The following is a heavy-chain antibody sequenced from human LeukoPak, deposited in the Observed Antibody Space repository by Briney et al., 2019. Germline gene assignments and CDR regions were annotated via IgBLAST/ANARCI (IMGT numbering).Heavy chain of an antibody. CDR3: ARGGDGYNLPFDY. Sequence: ASVKVSCKASGYTFTSYDINWVRQATGQGLEWMGRINPNSGGTNYAQKFQGRVTMTRDTSISTAYMELSRLRPDDTAVYYCARGGDGYNLPFDYWGQGTLVTVSS. CDR2: INPNSGGT. CDR1: GYTFTSYD. J-gene: IGHJ4*02. V-gene: IGHV1-2*06. D-gene: IGHD5-24*01.